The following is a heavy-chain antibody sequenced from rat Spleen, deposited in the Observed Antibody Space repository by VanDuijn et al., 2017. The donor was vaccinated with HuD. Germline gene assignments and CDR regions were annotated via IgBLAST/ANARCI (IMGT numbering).Heavy chain of an antibody. D-gene: IGHD4-4*01. V-gene: IGHV5-20*01. Sequence: EVQLVESDGGLVQPGRSLKLSCAASGFTFSDYYLAWVRQAPTKGLEWVATISFDGGRNFYRDSVKGRFTISRDNAKSTLYLQMDSLRSEDTATYYCTRDVNAFDYWGQGVMVTVSS. CDR1: GFTFSDYY. CDR2: ISFDGGRN. J-gene: IGHJ2*01. CDR3: TRDVNAFDY.